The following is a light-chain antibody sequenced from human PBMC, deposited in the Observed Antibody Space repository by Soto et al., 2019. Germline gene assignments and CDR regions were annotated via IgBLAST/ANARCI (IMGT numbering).Light chain of an antibody. CDR1: QSISSY. Sequence: DIQMTQSPSSLFASVGDRVTITCRASQSISSYLNWYQQKPGKAPKHLIYAASSLQSGVPSRFSGSGSGTDFTLTISSLQPEDFATYYCQQSYSTPPTFGGGTNVEIK. V-gene: IGKV1-39*01. CDR2: AAS. J-gene: IGKJ4*01. CDR3: QQSYSTPPT.